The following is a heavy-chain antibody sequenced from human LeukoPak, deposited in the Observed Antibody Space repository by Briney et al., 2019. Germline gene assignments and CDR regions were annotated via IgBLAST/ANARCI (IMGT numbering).Heavy chain of an antibody. V-gene: IGHV1-2*02. Sequence: ASVKVSCKASGYTFTNYYIHWVQQAPGQGLEWMGWINPNSGGTSYAQKFQGRVTMTRDTSSSTAYMELSRLRSDDTAVYYCARDSTFRCVNGVCLFDPWGQGTLVTVSS. CDR3: ARDSTFRCVNGVCLFDP. CDR1: GYTFTNYY. J-gene: IGHJ5*02. CDR2: INPNSGGT. D-gene: IGHD2-8*01.